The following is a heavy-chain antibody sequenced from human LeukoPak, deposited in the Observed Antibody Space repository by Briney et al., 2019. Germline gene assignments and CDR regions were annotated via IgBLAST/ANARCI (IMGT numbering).Heavy chain of an antibody. CDR2: MNPNSGNT. D-gene: IGHD3-22*01. CDR3: ARGGGNYYLLGFDP. CDR1: GYTFTSYD. Sequence: ASVKVSCKASGYTFTSYDINWVRQATGQGLEWMGWMNPNSGNTGYALKFQGRVTMTRNTSISTAYMELSSLRSEDTAVYYCARGGGNYYLLGFDPWGQGTLVTVSS. J-gene: IGHJ5*02. V-gene: IGHV1-8*01.